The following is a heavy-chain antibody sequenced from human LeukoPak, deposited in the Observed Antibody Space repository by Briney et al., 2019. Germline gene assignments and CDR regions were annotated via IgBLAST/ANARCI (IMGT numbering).Heavy chain of an antibody. V-gene: IGHV3-23*01. Sequence: GGSLRLSCAASGFTFSSYAMNWVSQAPGKGLEWVSGVSGSGGSTYYADSVKGRFTISRDNSKNTVYLQMNTLRAEDTAVYHCAKSMGGWYAFDIWGQGTMVTVSS. CDR1: GFTFSSYA. CDR3: AKSMGGWYAFDI. D-gene: IGHD2-15*01. CDR2: VSGSGGST. J-gene: IGHJ3*02.